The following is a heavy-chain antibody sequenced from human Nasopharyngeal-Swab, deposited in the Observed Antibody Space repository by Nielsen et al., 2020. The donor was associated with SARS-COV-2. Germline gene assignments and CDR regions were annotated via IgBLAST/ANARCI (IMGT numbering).Heavy chain of an antibody. CDR2: IIPIFGTA. V-gene: IGHV1-69*06. Sequence: SVKVSCKASGGTFSSYAISWVRQAPGQGLEWMGGIIPIFGTANYALKFQGRVTITADKSTSTAYMELSSLRAEDTAVYYCARDRVVPAVPDYWGQGTLVTVSS. D-gene: IGHD2-2*01. CDR1: GGTFSSYA. CDR3: ARDRVVPAVPDY. J-gene: IGHJ4*02.